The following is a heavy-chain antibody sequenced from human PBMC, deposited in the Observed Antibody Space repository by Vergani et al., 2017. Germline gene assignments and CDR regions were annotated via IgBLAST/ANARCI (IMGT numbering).Heavy chain of an antibody. CDR1: GFTFDDYT. Sequence: EVQLVESGGVVVQPGGSLRLSCAASGFTFDDYTMHWVRQAPGKGLEWVSLISWDGGSTYYADSVKGRFTISRDNSKNSLYLQMNSLRTEDTALYYCAKGAALLGVVPAAWFDYWGQGTLVTVSS. D-gene: IGHD2-2*01. CDR2: ISWDGGST. CDR3: AKGAALLGVVPAAWFDY. J-gene: IGHJ4*02. V-gene: IGHV3-43*01.